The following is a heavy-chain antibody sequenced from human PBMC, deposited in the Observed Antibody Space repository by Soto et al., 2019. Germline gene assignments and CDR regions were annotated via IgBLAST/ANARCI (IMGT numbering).Heavy chain of an antibody. V-gene: IGHV4-39*01. CDR1: GGSISSSSYY. J-gene: IGHJ6*02. D-gene: IGHD4-4*01. Sequence: QLQLQESGPGLVKPSETLSLTCTVSGGSISSSSYYWGWIRQPPGKGLEWIGSIYYSGSTYYNPSLKSRVTISVDTPKNHSSLKLTSVTAAATAVYYCARHGFKVTPLYYYYYSGRAVWAKGPRSPSP. CDR3: ARHGFKVTPLYYYYYSGRAV. CDR2: IYYSGST.